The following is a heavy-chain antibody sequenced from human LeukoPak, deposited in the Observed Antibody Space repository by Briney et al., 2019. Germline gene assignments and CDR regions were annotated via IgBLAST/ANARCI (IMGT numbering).Heavy chain of an antibody. Sequence: GGSLRLSCAASRFTFSNYWMSWVRQAPGKGLEWVASIKQDGSERYYVDSVKGRFTISRDNAKNSLYLQMNNLRAEDTAMYYCARDNVVVVTASRWFDPWGQGTLITVSS. CDR1: RFTFSNYW. CDR2: IKQDGSER. V-gene: IGHV3-7*01. CDR3: ARDNVVVVTASRWFDP. D-gene: IGHD2-15*01. J-gene: IGHJ5*02.